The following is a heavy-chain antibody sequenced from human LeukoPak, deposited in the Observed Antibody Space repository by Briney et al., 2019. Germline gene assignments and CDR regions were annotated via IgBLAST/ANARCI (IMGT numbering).Heavy chain of an antibody. Sequence: DSPKVSEGRSNRDCRCWGRPSPEQSLEWMARIIPNLGTTNRAQNFQDRVTLTADNSTNTAYMELPSLTSDDAAVYYCATTNDGGGYQWGDFCDFWGQGTLDSVSS. V-gene: IGHV1-69*08. CDR1: EGRSNRDC. D-gene: IGHD3-22*01. J-gene: IGHJ4*02. CDR3: ATTNDGGGYQWGDFCDF. CDR2: IIPNLGTT.